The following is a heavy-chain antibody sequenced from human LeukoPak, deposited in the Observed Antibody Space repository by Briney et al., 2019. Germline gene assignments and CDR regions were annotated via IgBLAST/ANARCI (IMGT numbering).Heavy chain of an antibody. CDR2: ISAYNGNT. CDR1: GYTFTSYG. J-gene: IGHJ5*02. D-gene: IGHD4-11*01. V-gene: IGHV1-18*01. CDR3: ALARGYSNPMYNWFDP. Sequence: EASVKVSCKASGYTFTSYGISWVRQAPGQGLEWMGWISAYNGNTNYAQKLQGRVTMTTDTSTSTAYMELRSLRSDDTAVYYCALARGYSNPMYNWFDPWGQGTLVTLSS.